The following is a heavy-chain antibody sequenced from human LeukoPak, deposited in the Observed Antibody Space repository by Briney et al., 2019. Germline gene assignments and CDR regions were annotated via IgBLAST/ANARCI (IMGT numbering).Heavy chain of an antibody. CDR2: INHSGST. Sequence: SETLSLTCAVYGGSFSGYYWSWIRQPPEKGLEWIGEINHSGSTNYNPSLKSRVTISVDTSKNQFSLKLSSVTAADTAVYYCARSRGGIAARLPLDYWGQGTLVTVSS. V-gene: IGHV4-34*01. CDR3: ARSRGGIAARLPLDY. CDR1: GGSFSGYY. J-gene: IGHJ4*02. D-gene: IGHD6-6*01.